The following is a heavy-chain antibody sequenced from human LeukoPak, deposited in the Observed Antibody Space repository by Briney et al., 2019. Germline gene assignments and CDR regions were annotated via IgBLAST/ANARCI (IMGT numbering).Heavy chain of an antibody. J-gene: IGHJ5*02. D-gene: IGHD2-2*01. V-gene: IGHV1-69*04. CDR3: AREQLLLTYNWFDP. Sequence: ASVKVSCKASGGTFSSYAISWVRQAPGQGLEWMGRIIPIFGMANYAQKLQGRVTITADKSTSTAYMELSSLRSEDTAVYYCAREQLLLTYNWFDPWGQGTLVTVSS. CDR1: GGTFSSYA. CDR2: IIPIFGMA.